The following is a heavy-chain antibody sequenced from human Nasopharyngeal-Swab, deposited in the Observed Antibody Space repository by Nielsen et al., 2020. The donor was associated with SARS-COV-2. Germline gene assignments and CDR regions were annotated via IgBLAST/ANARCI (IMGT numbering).Heavy chain of an antibody. D-gene: IGHD1-26*01. CDR1: GGSISSGSIRSYY. Sequence: SETLSLTCTVSGGSISSGSIRSYYWSWIRQLPGKGLEWIGYFSYTGITNYNPSPKSRVTISVDMSKNQFSLKLSSVAAADTAVYYCAREVVGGLVDSWGQGTLVTVSS. CDR2: FSYTGIT. V-gene: IGHV4-61*01. CDR3: AREVVGGLVDS. J-gene: IGHJ4*02.